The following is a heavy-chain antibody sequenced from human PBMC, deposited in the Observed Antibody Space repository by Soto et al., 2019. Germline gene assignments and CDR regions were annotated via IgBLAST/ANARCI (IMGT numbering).Heavy chain of an antibody. Sequence: EAQLVESGGGLIQPGGSLRLSCAASGCTVTAHYVAWVRQAPGRGLEWVSLIYSGGGKYYADSVKGRFTISRDTSEKTFYLQMNSLRSEDTAVYYCARSDPAYAYGLNVWGQGTTVTVSS. J-gene: IGHJ6*02. CDR2: IYSGGGK. D-gene: IGHD3-10*01. CDR1: GCTVTAHY. CDR3: ARSDPAYAYGLNV. V-gene: IGHV3-53*01.